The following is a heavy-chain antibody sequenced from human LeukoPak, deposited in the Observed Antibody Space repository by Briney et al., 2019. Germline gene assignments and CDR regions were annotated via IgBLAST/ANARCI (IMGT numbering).Heavy chain of an antibody. J-gene: IGHJ1*01. D-gene: IGHD3-16*01. V-gene: IGHV3-15*01. CDR2: IKSKSDGGTT. CDR1: GFTFSNAW. CDR3: TTCGGVYDYVSLR. Sequence: PGGSLRLSCVASGFTFSNAWMNWVRQAPGKGLEWVGRIKSKSDGGTTDYAAPVKGKFTISRDDSKNTLYLQMNSLKSEDTAVYYCTTCGGVYDYVSLRWGQGTLVTVSS.